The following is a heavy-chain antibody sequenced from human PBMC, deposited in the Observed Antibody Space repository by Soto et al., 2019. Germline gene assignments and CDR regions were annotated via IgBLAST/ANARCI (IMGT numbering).Heavy chain of an antibody. CDR2: IYYSGST. Sequence: SQTLSLTCTLSGGSISSSSYYWGWIRQPPGKGLEWIGSIYYSGSTYYNPSLKSRVTISVDTSKNQFSLKLSSVTAADTAVYYCARRLQTGTVSYMDVCGKGTTVTVSS. V-gene: IGHV4-39*01. CDR3: ARRLQTGTVSYMDV. CDR1: GGSISSSSYY. J-gene: IGHJ6*03. D-gene: IGHD1-1*01.